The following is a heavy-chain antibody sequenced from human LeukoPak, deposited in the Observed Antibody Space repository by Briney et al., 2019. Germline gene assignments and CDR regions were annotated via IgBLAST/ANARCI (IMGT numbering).Heavy chain of an antibody. CDR2: MDPNSGNT. Sequence: GPVKVSCKASGYTFTSYDINWVRQATGQGLEWMGWMDPNSGNTGYAQKFQGRVTMTRNTSISTAYMELSSLRSEDTAVYYCARVRRYYYDSSSYSKNYFDYWGQGTLVTVSS. CDR3: ARVRRYYYDSSSYSKNYFDY. J-gene: IGHJ4*02. V-gene: IGHV1-8*01. CDR1: GYTFTSYD. D-gene: IGHD3-22*01.